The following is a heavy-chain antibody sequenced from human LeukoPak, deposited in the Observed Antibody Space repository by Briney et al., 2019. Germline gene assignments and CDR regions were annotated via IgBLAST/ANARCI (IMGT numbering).Heavy chain of an antibody. V-gene: IGHV3-64*02. CDR3: ARERSGYYFDY. CDR1: GFSVSTFS. D-gene: IGHD3-22*01. Sequence: GGSLRLSCAASGFSVSTFSMNWVRQAPGKALEYVSMISGNGRSITYADSVKGRFTVSRDNSKNTLYLQMGSLRAEDTAVYYCARERSGYYFDYWGKGTPVTVSS. J-gene: IGHJ4*02. CDR2: ISGNGRSI.